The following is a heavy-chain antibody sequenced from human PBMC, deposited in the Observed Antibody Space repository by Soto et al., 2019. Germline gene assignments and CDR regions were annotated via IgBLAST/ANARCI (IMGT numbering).Heavy chain of an antibody. Sequence: QVQLQQWGAGLLKPSETLSLTCAVYGGSFSGYYWSWIRQPPGKGLEWIGEINHSGSTNYNPSLKXXVXIPXDTSKNQVSLKLSSVTAADTAVYSCARGHSSSLNYWGQGTLVTVSS. CDR1: GGSFSGYY. V-gene: IGHV4-34*01. D-gene: IGHD6-13*01. CDR3: ARGHSSSLNY. CDR2: INHSGST. J-gene: IGHJ4*02.